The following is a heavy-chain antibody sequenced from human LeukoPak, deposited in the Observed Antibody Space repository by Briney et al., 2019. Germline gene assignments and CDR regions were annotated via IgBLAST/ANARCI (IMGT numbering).Heavy chain of an antibody. V-gene: IGHV3-21*04. Sequence: PGGSLRLSCAASGFTFSSYAMHWVRQAPGKGLEWVSSISSSSSYIYYADSVKGRFTISRDNAKNSLYLQMNSLRADDTAVYYCARDPRGYYGEGDYWGQGTLVTVSS. CDR2: ISSSSSYI. D-gene: IGHD3-10*01. CDR1: GFTFSSYA. J-gene: IGHJ4*02. CDR3: ARDPRGYYGEGDY.